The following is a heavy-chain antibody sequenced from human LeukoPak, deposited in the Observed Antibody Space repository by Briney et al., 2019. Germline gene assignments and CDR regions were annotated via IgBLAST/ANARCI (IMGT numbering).Heavy chain of an antibody. CDR1: GGSISTYY. D-gene: IGHD5-12*01. J-gene: IGHJ4*02. CDR3: AHRVTGYVLDY. Sequence: TLSLTCTVSGGSISTYYWSWIRQPPGKALEWLALIYGDDDERYSPSLKSRLTITRDTSKNQVVLTMTNMDPVDTATYYCAHRVTGYVLDYWGQGTLVTVSS. V-gene: IGHV2-5*08. CDR2: IYGDDDE.